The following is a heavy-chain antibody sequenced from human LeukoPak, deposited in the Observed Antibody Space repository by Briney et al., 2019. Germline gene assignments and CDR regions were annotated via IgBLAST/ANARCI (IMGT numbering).Heavy chain of an antibody. J-gene: IGHJ5*02. CDR3: ARQGLGFWFDP. Sequence: XPXGXGRXWIVSRKYSGSSYYNPSIKSRETISVDTSKNQFSLKLSSVTAADTAVYYCARQGLGFWFDPWGQGTLVTVSS. V-gene: IGHV4-39*01. CDR2: RKYSGSS. D-gene: IGHD7-27*01.